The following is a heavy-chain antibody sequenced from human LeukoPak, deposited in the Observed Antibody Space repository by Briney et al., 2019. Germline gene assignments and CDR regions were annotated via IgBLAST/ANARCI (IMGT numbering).Heavy chain of an antibody. J-gene: IGHJ4*02. D-gene: IGHD6-13*01. CDR3: ARVTTGKRSSSWYSEPFDY. Sequence: ASVKVSCKASGYTFTSYDINWVRQATGQGLEWMGWMNPNSGNTGYAQKFQGRVTMTRNTSISTAYMELSSLRSEDTAVYYCARVTTGKRSSSWYSEPFDYWGQGTLVTVSS. CDR1: GYTFTSYD. CDR2: MNPNSGNT. V-gene: IGHV1-8*01.